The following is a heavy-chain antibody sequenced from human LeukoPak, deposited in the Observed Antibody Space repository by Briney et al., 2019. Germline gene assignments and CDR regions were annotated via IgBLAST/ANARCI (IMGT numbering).Heavy chain of an antibody. CDR3: ARVKGYCTNGVCYSPGGDY. V-gene: IGHV4-61*02. D-gene: IGHD2-8*01. Sequence: PSQTLSLTCTVSGGSIGSGSYYWSWVRQPAGKGLEWIGRIYTSGSTNYNPSLKSRVTISVDTSKNQFSLKLSSVTAADTAVYYCARVKGYCTNGVCYSPGGDYWGQGTLVTVSS. CDR1: GGSIGSGSYY. CDR2: IYTSGST. J-gene: IGHJ4*02.